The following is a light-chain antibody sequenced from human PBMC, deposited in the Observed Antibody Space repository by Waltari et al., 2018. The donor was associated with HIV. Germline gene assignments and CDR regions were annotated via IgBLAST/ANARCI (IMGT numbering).Light chain of an antibody. Sequence: QPASVSGSPGQSITISCTGTSSDVGGYNYVSWYQQHPGKAPKLMIYDVSNRPSGVSNRFSGPKSGNTASLTISGLQAEDEADYYCSSYTSSSTFYVVFGGGTKLTVL. CDR3: SSYTSSSTFYVV. CDR2: DVS. CDR1: SSDVGGYNY. V-gene: IGLV2-14*01. J-gene: IGLJ2*01.